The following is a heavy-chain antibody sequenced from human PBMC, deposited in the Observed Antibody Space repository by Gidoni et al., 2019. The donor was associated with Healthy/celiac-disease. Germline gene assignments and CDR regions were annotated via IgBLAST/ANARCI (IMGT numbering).Heavy chain of an antibody. CDR1: GCTFTSSL. J-gene: IGHJ4*02. Sequence: QFQLVASGGAVVQPGRPLRLSCAATGCTFTSSLIHWVRQAPGKGLEGGAVISDDGSNKDYADSVKGRFTISRDNSKNTLYLQMNSLRAEDTAVYYCARDGITFGGVIRAEYYFDYWGQGTLVTVSS. CDR3: ARDGITFGGVIRAEYYFDY. D-gene: IGHD3-16*02. CDR2: ISDDGSNK. V-gene: IGHV3-30*01.